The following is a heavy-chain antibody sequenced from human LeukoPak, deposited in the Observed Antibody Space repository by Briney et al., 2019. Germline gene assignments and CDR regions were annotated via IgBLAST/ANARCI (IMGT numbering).Heavy chain of an antibody. CDR2: INNDGGST. V-gene: IGHV3-74*01. J-gene: IGHJ4*02. D-gene: IGHD6-13*01. CDR1: GFTFSSYW. CDR3: ARVGYSSSWYIDD. Sequence: GRSLRLSCAASGFTFSSYWMHWVRQAPGKGLVWGSRINNDGGSTNYADSVKGRFTISRDNAKNTLYLQMNSLRAEDTAVYYCARVGYSSSWYIDDWGQGTLVTVSS.